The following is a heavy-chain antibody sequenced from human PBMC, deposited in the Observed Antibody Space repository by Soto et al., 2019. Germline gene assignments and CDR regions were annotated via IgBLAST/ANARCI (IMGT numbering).Heavy chain of an antibody. J-gene: IGHJ4*02. CDR2: IYYSGST. D-gene: IGHD3-16*01. CDR1: GVSISSGGYY. Sequence: SETLSLTCTVSGVSISSGGYYLSWIRQHPGNGLEWIGYIYYSGSTYYNPSLKSRVTISVDTSKNQFSLKLSSVTAADTAVYYCASGLRSNRFYDYFWGSSLFYDYWGQGTLVTVSS. V-gene: IGHV4-31*03. CDR3: ASGLRSNRFYDYFWGSSLFYDY.